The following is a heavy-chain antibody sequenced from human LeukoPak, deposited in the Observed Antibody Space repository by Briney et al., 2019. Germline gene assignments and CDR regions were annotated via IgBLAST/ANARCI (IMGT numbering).Heavy chain of an antibody. CDR2: IYHSGST. CDR1: GGSISSGGYS. Sequence: SETLSLTCAVSGGSISSGGYSWSWIRQPPGKGLEWIGYIYHSGSTYYNPSLKSRVTISVDRSKNQFSLKLSSVTAADTAVFPPLRCLNTPPRWFLTYYYGMDVWGQGTTVTVSS. CDR3: LRCLNTPPRWFLTYYYGMDV. V-gene: IGHV4-30-2*01. D-gene: IGHD4-17*01. J-gene: IGHJ6*02.